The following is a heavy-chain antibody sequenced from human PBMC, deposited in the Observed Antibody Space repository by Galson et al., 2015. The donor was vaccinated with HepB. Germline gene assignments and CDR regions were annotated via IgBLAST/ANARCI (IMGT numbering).Heavy chain of an antibody. CDR3: ARVRFTRGVVIAPLDY. CDR2: IYSGGTT. J-gene: IGHJ4*02. Sequence: TLRLSCAASGFTVTSNYMSWVRQAPGKGLEWVSVIYSGGTTYYVDSVKGRFTISKDNSKNTLYLQMNSLRVEDTAVYYCARVRFTRGVVIAPLDYWGQGTLVTVSS. CDR1: GFTVTSNY. D-gene: IGHD3-3*01. V-gene: IGHV3-66*01.